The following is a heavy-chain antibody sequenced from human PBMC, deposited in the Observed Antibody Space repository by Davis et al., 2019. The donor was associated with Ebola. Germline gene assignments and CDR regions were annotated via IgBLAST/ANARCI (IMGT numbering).Heavy chain of an antibody. D-gene: IGHD5-18*01. CDR1: GGSFSGYY. J-gene: IGHJ6*02. Sequence: SETLSLTCAVYGGSFSGYYWSWIRQPPGKGLEWIGEINHSGSTNYNPSLKSRVTISVDTSKNQFSLKLSSVTAADTAVYYCARVYSYGYGKYYYYYGMDVWGQGTTVTVSS. CDR2: INHSGST. V-gene: IGHV4-34*01. CDR3: ARVYSYGYGKYYYYYGMDV.